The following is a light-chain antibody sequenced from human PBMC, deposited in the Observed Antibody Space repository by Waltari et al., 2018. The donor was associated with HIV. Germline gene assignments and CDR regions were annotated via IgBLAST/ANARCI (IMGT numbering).Light chain of an antibody. CDR1: VLPKQY. CDR2: KDS. J-gene: IGLJ7*01. V-gene: IGLV3-25*03. CDR3: QSADSSGTYAV. Sequence: SYELTQPPSVSVSPGQTARITCSGDVLPKQYAYWYQQKPGQAPVVVISKDSERPSGIPERFSGSSSGTTVTLTISGVQAEDEADYYCQSADSSGTYAVFGGGTQLTVI.